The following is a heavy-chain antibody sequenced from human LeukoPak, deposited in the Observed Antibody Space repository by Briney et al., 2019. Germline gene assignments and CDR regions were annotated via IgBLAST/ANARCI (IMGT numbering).Heavy chain of an antibody. V-gene: IGHV1-2*04. CDR1: GYTFTGYY. CDR2: INPNSGGT. Sequence: ASVKVSCKASGYTFTGYYMHWVRQAPGQGLEWMGRINPNSGGTNYAQKFQGWVTMTRDTPISTAYMELSGLRSDDTAVYYCARDDLDGNFDYWGQGTLVTVSS. D-gene: IGHD1-26*01. J-gene: IGHJ4*02. CDR3: ARDDLDGNFDY.